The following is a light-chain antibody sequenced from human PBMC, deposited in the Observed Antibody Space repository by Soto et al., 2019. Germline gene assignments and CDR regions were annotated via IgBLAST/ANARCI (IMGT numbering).Light chain of an antibody. CDR3: QQYGSSPQT. V-gene: IGKV3-20*01. CDR2: GAS. CDR1: QSARSSY. J-gene: IGKJ1*01. Sequence: EIVLTQSPGPLSLSPGERATLSCRASQSARSSYLAWYQQKPGQAPRLLIYGASSRATGIPDRFSGSGSGTDFTLTISRLEPEDFAVYYCQQYGSSPQTLGQGTKVDIK.